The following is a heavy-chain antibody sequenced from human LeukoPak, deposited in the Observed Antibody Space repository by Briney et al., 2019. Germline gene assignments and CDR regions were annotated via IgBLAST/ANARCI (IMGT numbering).Heavy chain of an antibody. CDR3: ARAKASSGWQYYYYGMDV. Sequence: TSETLSLTCTVSGGSISSYYWNWIRQPPGKGLEWIGYIYYSGSTNYNPTLKSRVTISVDTSKNQFSLKLSSVTAADTAVYYCARAKASSGWQYYYYGMDVWGQGTTVTVSS. D-gene: IGHD6-19*01. V-gene: IGHV4-59*12. CDR2: IYYSGST. J-gene: IGHJ6*02. CDR1: GGSISSYY.